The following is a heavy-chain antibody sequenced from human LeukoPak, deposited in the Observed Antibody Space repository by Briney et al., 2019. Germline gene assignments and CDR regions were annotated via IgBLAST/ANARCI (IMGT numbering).Heavy chain of an antibody. CDR2: MNPNSGNT. CDR1: GGTFSSYA. CDR3: ARGVAATLGMDV. D-gene: IGHD2-15*01. V-gene: IGHV1-8*02. Sequence: ASVKVSCKASGGTFSSYAISWVRQAPGQGLEWMGWMNPNSGNTGYAQKFQGRVTMTRNTSISTAYMELSSLRSEDTAVYYCARGVAATLGMDVWGQGTTVTVSS. J-gene: IGHJ6*02.